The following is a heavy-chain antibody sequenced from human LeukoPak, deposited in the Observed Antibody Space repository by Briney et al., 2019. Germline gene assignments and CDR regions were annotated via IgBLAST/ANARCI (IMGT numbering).Heavy chain of an antibody. J-gene: IGHJ6*03. CDR1: GYTFTSNW. CDR3: ARISAYYYMDV. D-gene: IGHD2/OR15-2a*01. CDR2: IYLRDSDT. Sequence: GESLKISRKGSGYTFTSNWIGWVRQMPGKGLEWMGIIYLRDSDTRYSPSFQGQVTISADKSINTAYLQWNSLKASDTAMYYCARISAYYYMDVWGKGTTVTVSS. V-gene: IGHV5-51*01.